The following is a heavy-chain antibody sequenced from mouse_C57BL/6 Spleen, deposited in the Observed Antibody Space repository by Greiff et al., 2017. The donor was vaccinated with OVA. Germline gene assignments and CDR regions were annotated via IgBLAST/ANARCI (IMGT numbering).Heavy chain of an antibody. Sequence: QVQLQQSGAELVRPGASVKLSCKASGYTFTDYYINWMKQRPGQGLEWIARIYPGSGNTYYNEKFKGKATLTVDKSSSTAYMELRSLTSEDSAVYYCARSLWLLFDYWGQGTTLTVSS. V-gene: IGHV1-76*01. D-gene: IGHD2-3*01. CDR1: GYTFTDYY. CDR2: IYPGSGNT. J-gene: IGHJ2*01. CDR3: ARSLWLLFDY.